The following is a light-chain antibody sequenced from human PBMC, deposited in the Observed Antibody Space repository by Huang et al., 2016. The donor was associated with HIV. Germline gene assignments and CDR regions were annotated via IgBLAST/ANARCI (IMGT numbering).Light chain of an antibody. Sequence: DIQMTQSPFTLSASVGDGVTNTCRASQSIGRWLAWYQQKPGKAPSLLICKASSLERGVPSSFSGSGSGTEFILTISGLQPVDSATYYCQQYDTFPWTFGQGTKVEIK. CDR2: KAS. CDR1: QSIGRW. CDR3: QQYDTFPWT. J-gene: IGKJ1*01. V-gene: IGKV1-5*03.